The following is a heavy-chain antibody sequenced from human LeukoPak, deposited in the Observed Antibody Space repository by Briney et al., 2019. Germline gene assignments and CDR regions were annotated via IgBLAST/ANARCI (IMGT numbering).Heavy chain of an antibody. Sequence: PSQTLSLTCSVSGSSLTTVNSWGWVRQAPGKGLEWIGNISHRADTLYNPSLTSRVSISMHTSRNQFSLMLTSGTAADTAVYYCARKYCSSTSCYPYYDFWTRFDPWGQGTLVTVSS. J-gene: IGHJ5*02. D-gene: IGHD2-2*01. CDR3: ARKYCSSTSCYPYYDFWTRFDP. CDR2: ISHRADT. CDR1: GSSLTTVNS. V-gene: IGHV4-38-2*02.